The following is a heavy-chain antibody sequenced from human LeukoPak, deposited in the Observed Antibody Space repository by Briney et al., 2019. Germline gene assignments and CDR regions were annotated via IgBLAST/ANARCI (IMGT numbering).Heavy chain of an antibody. Sequence: SETLSLACTVSGVSISSYYWSWIRQPAGKGLEWIGRIYTSGSTNYNPSLKSRVTMSVDTSKNQFSLKLSSVTAADTAVYYCARGPKLSSGWPNLDYWGQGTLVTVSS. D-gene: IGHD6-19*01. V-gene: IGHV4-4*07. CDR3: ARGPKLSSGWPNLDY. CDR2: IYTSGST. CDR1: GVSISSYY. J-gene: IGHJ4*02.